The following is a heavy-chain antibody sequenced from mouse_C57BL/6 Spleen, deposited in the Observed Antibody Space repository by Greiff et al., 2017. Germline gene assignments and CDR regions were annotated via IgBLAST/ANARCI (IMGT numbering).Heavy chain of an antibody. CDR1: GFTFSSYT. V-gene: IGHV5-9*01. CDR2: ISGGGGNT. D-gene: IGHD1-1*01. Sequence: DVMLVESGGGLVKPGGSLKLSCAASGFTFSSYTMSWVRQTPEKRLEWVATISGGGGNTYYPDSVKGRFTISRDNAKNTLYLQMSSLRSEDTALYYCARHINYGSSYSDYWGQGTTLTVSS. CDR3: ARHINYGSSYSDY. J-gene: IGHJ2*01.